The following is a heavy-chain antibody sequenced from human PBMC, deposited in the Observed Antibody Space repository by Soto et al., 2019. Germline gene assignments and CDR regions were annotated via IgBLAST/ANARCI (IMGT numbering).Heavy chain of an antibody. Sequence: QVQLVQSGAEVKKPGSSVKVSCKASGGTFGSYAISWVRQAPGQGLEWMGGIIPIPGTAHYAKKFQGRVTIAADESTSTAYMELSSLRSEDTAVYYCARSQGSSTSLEIYYYYYYGMDVWGQGTTVTVSS. D-gene: IGHD2-2*01. CDR2: IIPIPGTA. V-gene: IGHV1-69*01. CDR1: GGTFGSYA. J-gene: IGHJ6*02. CDR3: ARSQGSSTSLEIYYYYYYGMDV.